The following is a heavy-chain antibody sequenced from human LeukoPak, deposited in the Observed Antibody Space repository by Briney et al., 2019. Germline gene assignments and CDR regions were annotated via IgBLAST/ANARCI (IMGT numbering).Heavy chain of an antibody. CDR1: GYTFTGYY. CDR3: ARVGQGYSSSWYVWFDP. CDR2: INPNSGGT. J-gene: IGHJ5*02. D-gene: IGHD6-13*01. Sequence: ASVKVSCKASGYTFTGYYMHWLRQTPGQGLEWMGWINPNSGGTNYAQKFQGRVTMTRDTSISTAYMELSRLRSDDTAVYYCARVGQGYSSSWYVWFDPWGQGTLVTVSS. V-gene: IGHV1-2*02.